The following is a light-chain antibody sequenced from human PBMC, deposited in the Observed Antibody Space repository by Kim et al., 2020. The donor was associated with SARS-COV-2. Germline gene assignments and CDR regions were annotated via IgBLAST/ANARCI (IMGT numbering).Light chain of an antibody. CDR2: EAS. Sequence: GTLSWSRGDRATLSCRASQGGSNCLAWYQQKPGQAPRLLIYEASKRAAGIPARFSGSGSGTDFTLTISRLEPGDSAVYFCQQRGSFGQGTRLEIK. J-gene: IGKJ5*01. CDR1: QGGSNC. V-gene: IGKV3-11*01. CDR3: QQRGS.